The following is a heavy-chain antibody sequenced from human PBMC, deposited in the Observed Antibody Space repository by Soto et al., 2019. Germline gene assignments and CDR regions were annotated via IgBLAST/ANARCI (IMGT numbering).Heavy chain of an antibody. V-gene: IGHV1-18*01. Sequence: QVQLVQSGAEVKKPGASVKVSCKASGYTFTSYGISWVRQAPGQGLEWMGWISAYNGNTNYAQKLQGRVTMTTDTSTSKDYMELRSLRSDDTAVYYCARVGYYDSSGYPVGQYYYGMDVWGQGTTVTVSS. CDR3: ARVGYYDSSGYPVGQYYYGMDV. J-gene: IGHJ6*02. D-gene: IGHD3-22*01. CDR2: ISAYNGNT. CDR1: GYTFTSYG.